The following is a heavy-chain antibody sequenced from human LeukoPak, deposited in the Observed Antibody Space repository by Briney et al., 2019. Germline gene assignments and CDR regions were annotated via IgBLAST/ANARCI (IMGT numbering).Heavy chain of an antibody. D-gene: IGHD2-15*01. CDR1: GYTFTGYY. V-gene: IGHV1-2*02. J-gene: IGHJ4*02. CDR3: ARDLGRLGYCSGGSCYHDY. Sequence: ASVKVSCKASGYTFTGYYMHWVRQAPGQGLEWMGWINPNSGGTNYAQKFQGRVTMTRDTSISTAYMELSRLRSDGTAVYYCARDLGRLGYCSGGSCYHDYWGQGTLVTVSS. CDR2: INPNSGGT.